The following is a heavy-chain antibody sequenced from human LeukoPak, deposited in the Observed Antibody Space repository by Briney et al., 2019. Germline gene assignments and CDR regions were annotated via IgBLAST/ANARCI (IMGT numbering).Heavy chain of an antibody. J-gene: IGHJ4*02. CDR2: IKSETNGGTT. CDR1: GFTFSNAC. CDR3: TTDGIYCSGGSCYRPFDY. V-gene: IGHV3-15*01. Sequence: GGSLRLSCAASGFTFSNACMSWVRQAPGKGLEWVGRIKSETNGGTTDCAAPVKGRFTISRDDSKNTLYRQMNSLKTEDTAMYYCTTDGIYCSGGSCYRPFDYWGEGTPVSLSS. D-gene: IGHD2-15*01.